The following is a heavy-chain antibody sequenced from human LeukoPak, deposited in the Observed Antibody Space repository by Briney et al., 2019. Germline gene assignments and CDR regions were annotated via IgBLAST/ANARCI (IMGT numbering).Heavy chain of an antibody. J-gene: IGHJ6*04. CDR3: ARRAYYYGSGSYGMDV. D-gene: IGHD3-10*01. Sequence: SETLSLTCAVYGGSFSGYYWSWIRQPPGKGLECIGEINHSVSTNYNPSLKSRVTISVDTSKKQFCLKLSSVTAADTAVYYCARRAYYYGSGSYGMDVWGKGTTVTVSS. CDR2: INHSVST. V-gene: IGHV4-34*01. CDR1: GGSFSGYY.